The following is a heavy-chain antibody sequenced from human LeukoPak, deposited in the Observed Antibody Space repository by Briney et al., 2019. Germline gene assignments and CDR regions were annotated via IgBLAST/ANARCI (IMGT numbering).Heavy chain of an antibody. Sequence: TPSETLSLTCTVSGGSISSSSYYWSWIRQPPGKGLEWIGYRFHSGNAYYNPSLESRVTISIDRSKNQFSLKLNSVTAADTAVYYCARDRLGNTIDYWGQGTLVTVSS. J-gene: IGHJ4*02. D-gene: IGHD1-26*01. CDR1: GGSISSSSYY. V-gene: IGHV4-30-2*01. CDR3: ARDRLGNTIDY. CDR2: RFHSGNA.